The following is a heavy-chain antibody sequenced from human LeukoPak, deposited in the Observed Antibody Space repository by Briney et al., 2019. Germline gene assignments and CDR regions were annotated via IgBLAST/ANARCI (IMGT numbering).Heavy chain of an antibody. CDR3: ARHIVTGTSSFYAFDL. CDR1: GYSFTDHR. CDR2: IYPRDSDT. J-gene: IGHJ3*01. V-gene: IGHV5-51*01. D-gene: IGHD1-7*01. Sequence: GESLKISCKGSGYSFTDHRIGWVRQMAGKGLEWMGIIYPRDSDTRYSPSLQGQVTISADRSISTAYLQWSSLKASDTAIYYCARHIVTGTSSFYAFDLWGQGTMVTVSS.